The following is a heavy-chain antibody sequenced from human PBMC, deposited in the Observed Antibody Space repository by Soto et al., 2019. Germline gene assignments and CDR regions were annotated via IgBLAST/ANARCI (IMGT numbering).Heavy chain of an antibody. CDR1: GFTFSDYY. J-gene: IGHJ4*02. D-gene: IGHD1-26*01. CDR2: ISSSSSYT. V-gene: IGHV3-11*05. Sequence: QVQLVESGGGLVKPGGSLRLSCAASGFTFSDYYMSWIRQAPGKGLEWVSYISSSSSYTNYADSVKGRFTISRDNAKNSLYLQMNSLRAEDTAVYYCAREHGEVYSGSYYTPDYWGQGTLVTVSS. CDR3: AREHGEVYSGSYYTPDY.